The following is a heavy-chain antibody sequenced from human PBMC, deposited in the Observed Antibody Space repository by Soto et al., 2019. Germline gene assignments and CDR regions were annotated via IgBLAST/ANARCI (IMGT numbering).Heavy chain of an antibody. V-gene: IGHV3-53*04. D-gene: IGHD3-9*01. CDR3: AAAIYCDWSLDY. CDR1: GFTVSSHY. Sequence: EVQLVESGGDLVQPGGSLRLSCAASGFTVSSHYINWVRQAPGKGLQWVSLLYSGGSTYYTGSVTGRFTISRDNSKNTVYLQMNRLRTEDTGVYYCAAAIYCDWSLDYWGQGTLVTVSS. J-gene: IGHJ4*02. CDR2: LYSGGST.